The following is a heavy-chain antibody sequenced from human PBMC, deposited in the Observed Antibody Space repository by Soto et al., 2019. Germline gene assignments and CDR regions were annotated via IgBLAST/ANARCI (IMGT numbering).Heavy chain of an antibody. CDR2: INSDGSVS. CDR3: ARGGCVGGTCYSLAGSFYYYMDV. Sequence: EVQLVESGGGLVQPGGSLRLSCAASGFTFSNYWMYWVRQAPGKGLEWVSRINSDGSVSSHADSVRGRLTISRDNVKNPLYLHMDSLRAEDTAVYFCARGGCVGGTCYSLAGSFYYYMDVWGKGTTVTVFS. V-gene: IGHV3-74*02. J-gene: IGHJ6*03. D-gene: IGHD2-15*01. CDR1: GFTFSNYW.